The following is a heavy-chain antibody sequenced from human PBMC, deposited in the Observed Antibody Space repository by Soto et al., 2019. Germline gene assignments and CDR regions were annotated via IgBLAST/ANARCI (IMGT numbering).Heavy chain of an antibody. CDR1: GVSINNGDYF. V-gene: IGHV4-30-4*01. Sequence: PSETLYLTCTVSGVSINNGDYFWRWIRQPPGKGLEWIGYIYYSGSTSSNPSLRSRITISIDTSKNQFSLNLSSVTAADTAVYYCARVGYSYGYDYWGQGTLVTVSS. CDR2: IYYSGST. J-gene: IGHJ4*02. D-gene: IGHD5-18*01. CDR3: ARVGYSYGYDY.